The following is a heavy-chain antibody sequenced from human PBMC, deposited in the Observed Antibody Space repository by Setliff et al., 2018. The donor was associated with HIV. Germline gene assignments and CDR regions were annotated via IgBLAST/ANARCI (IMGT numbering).Heavy chain of an antibody. V-gene: IGHV1-2*02. D-gene: IGHD6-13*01. CDR3: VRGSGYTRSWVPGGS. CDR2: INPNSGGT. J-gene: IGHJ3*01. CDR1: GYTFTGYY. Sequence: GASVKVSCKASGYTFTGYYMHWVRQAPGQGLEWMGWINPNSGGTNYAQKFQGRVTMTRDTSISTAYMELSRVKSDDTAVYYCVRGSGYTRSWVPGGSWGQGTMVTVSS.